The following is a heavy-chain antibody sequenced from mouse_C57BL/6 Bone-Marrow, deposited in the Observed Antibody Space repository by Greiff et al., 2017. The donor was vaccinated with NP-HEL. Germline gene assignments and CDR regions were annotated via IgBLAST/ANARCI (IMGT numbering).Heavy chain of an antibody. CDR3: DLLYYYGSSWYFDV. D-gene: IGHD1-1*01. V-gene: IGHV1-56*01. CDR2: IFPGSGST. CDR1: GYTFTSHW. J-gene: IGHJ1*03. Sequence: VKLQQSGPELVRPGASVKISCKAPGYTFTSHWMQWVRQRPGQGLEWIGEIFPGSGSTYYNVKFKGKATLTVDTSSSTAYMQLSSLTSEDSAVYFCDLLYYYGSSWYFDVWGTGTTVTVSS.